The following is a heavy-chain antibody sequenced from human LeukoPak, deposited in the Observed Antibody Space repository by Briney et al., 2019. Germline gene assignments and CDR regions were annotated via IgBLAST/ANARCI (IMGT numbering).Heavy chain of an antibody. D-gene: IGHD5-24*01. V-gene: IGHV3-48*02. CDR3: ARVPRDGYNYYFDY. Sequence: GGSLRLSCAASGFTFSSYCMNWVRQAPGKGLEWVSYISSTSSTTYYADSVKGRFTISRDNAKNSLYLQMNSLRDEDTAVYYCARVPRDGYNYYFDYWGQGTLVTVSS. CDR2: ISSTSSTT. J-gene: IGHJ4*02. CDR1: GFTFSSYC.